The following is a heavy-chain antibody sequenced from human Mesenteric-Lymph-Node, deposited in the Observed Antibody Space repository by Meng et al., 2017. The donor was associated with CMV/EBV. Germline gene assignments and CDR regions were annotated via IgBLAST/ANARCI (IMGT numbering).Heavy chain of an antibody. J-gene: IGHJ4*02. CDR2: INHSGST. D-gene: IGHD1-7*01. CDR1: GGSFSGYY. V-gene: IGHV4-34*01. Sequence: SETLSLTCAVYGGSFSGYYWTWIRQPPGKELEWIGEINHSGSTYYNASLKSRVIISVDTSKNQFFLKVTSVTAADTAVYYCARLIYQTNAVDYWGQGTLVTVSS. CDR3: ARLIYQTNAVDY.